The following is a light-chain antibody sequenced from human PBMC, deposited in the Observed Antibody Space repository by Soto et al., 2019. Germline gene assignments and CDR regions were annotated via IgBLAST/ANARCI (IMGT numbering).Light chain of an antibody. CDR3: CSYAGGRSPYV. Sequence: QAVVTQPASVSGSPGQSITISCTGTTSDVASYDLVSWYQQHPGKAPKIMIYEVSKRPSGDSNRFSGSKSGNTASLTISGLQAEDEADYYCCSYAGGRSPYVFGTGTKVTVL. CDR2: EVS. V-gene: IGLV2-23*02. CDR1: TSDVASYDL. J-gene: IGLJ1*01.